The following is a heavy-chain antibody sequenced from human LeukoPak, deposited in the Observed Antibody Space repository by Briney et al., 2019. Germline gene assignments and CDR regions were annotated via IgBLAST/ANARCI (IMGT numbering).Heavy chain of an antibody. CDR3: ARLPSRDGYDY. J-gene: IGHJ4*02. V-gene: IGHV4-59*01. CDR2: IYYSGST. D-gene: IGHD5-24*01. Sequence: SSETLSLTCTVSGGSISSYYWSWIRQPPGKGLEWIGYIYYSGSTNYNPSLKSRVTISVDTPKNQFSLKLSSVTAADTAVYYCARLPSRDGYDYWGQGTLVTVSS. CDR1: GGSISSYY.